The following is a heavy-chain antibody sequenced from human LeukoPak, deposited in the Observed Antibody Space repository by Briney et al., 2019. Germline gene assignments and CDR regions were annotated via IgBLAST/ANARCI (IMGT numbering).Heavy chain of an antibody. J-gene: IGHJ4*02. CDR2: INPNSGGT. V-gene: IGHV1-2*02. D-gene: IGHD3-22*01. CDR1: GYTFTGYY. Sequence: WASVKVSCKASGYTFTGYYMHWVRQAPGQGLEWMGWINPNSGGTNYAQKFQGRVTMTRDTSISTAYMELSRLRSDDTAVYYCARGRAITMIVVVITTFAKNGFDYWGQGTLVTVSS. CDR3: ARGRAITMIVVVITTFAKNGFDY.